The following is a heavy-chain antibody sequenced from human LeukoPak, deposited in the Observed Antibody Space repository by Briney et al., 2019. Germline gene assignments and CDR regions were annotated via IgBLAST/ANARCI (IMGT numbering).Heavy chain of an antibody. V-gene: IGHV3-23*01. CDR1: GFTFSSYA. CDR3: ASALRICYYFDY. Sequence: GGSLRLSCAASGFTFSSYAMSWVRQAPGKGLEWVSAISDGGNTYYADSVKGRFTISRDNSKNTLYLQMNSLRAEDTAVYYCASALRICYYFDYWGQGTLVTVSS. D-gene: IGHD2-15*01. J-gene: IGHJ4*02. CDR2: ISDGGNT.